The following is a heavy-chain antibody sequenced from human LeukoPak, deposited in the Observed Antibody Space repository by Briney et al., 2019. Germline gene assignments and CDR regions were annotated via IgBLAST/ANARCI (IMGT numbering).Heavy chain of an antibody. CDR3: ARTDGRSSSWKFDP. CDR1: GYTLTGYY. V-gene: IGHV1-2*02. CDR2: INPNSGGT. Sequence: ASVKFSCKASGYTLTGYYMHWVRQAPGQGLEWMGWINPNSGGTNYSQKFQGRVTMTRDTSISTAYMELSRLRSDDTAVYYCARTDGRSSSWKFDPWGQGTLVTVSS. J-gene: IGHJ5*02. D-gene: IGHD6-13*01.